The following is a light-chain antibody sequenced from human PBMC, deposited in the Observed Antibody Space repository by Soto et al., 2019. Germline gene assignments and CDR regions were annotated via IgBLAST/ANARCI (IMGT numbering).Light chain of an antibody. Sequence: QSALTQPPSVSGSPGQSVTISCTGTSSDVGKYDRVSWYQQPPGPAPKLIIYEVINRPSGVPARFSGSKSGNTASLTISGLQAEDEADYYCSSYMSTSRYVFGAGTKVTVL. CDR2: EVI. CDR1: SSDVGKYDR. CDR3: SSYMSTSRYV. J-gene: IGLJ1*01. V-gene: IGLV2-18*02.